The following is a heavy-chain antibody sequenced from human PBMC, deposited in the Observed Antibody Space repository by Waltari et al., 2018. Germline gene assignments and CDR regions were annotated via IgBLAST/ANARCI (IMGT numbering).Heavy chain of an antibody. D-gene: IGHD3-22*01. V-gene: IGHV4-59*01. CDR2: IYYSGST. Sequence: QVQLQESGPGLVKPSETLSLTCPVAGGSISDYYWSWIRQPPGKGLEWIGYIYYSGSTNYNPSLKSRVTISVDTSKNQFSLKLSSVTAADTAVYYCARGYYDSSGLFEYWGQGTLVTVSS. J-gene: IGHJ4*02. CDR1: GGSISDYY. CDR3: ARGYYDSSGLFEY.